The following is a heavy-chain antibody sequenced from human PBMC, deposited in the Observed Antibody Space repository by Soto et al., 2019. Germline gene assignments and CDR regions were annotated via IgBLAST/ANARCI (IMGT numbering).Heavy chain of an antibody. J-gene: IGHJ3*02. Sequence: PSETLSLTCTVSGGSISSYYWTWIRQPPGKGLEWIGCIHYSGSTNYNPSLKSRVTISVDTSKNHFSLKLSSVSAADTAVYYCARDSTYRGAFDIWGQGTMVTVSS. CDR3: ARDSTYRGAFDI. V-gene: IGHV4-59*01. CDR2: IHYSGST. CDR1: GGSISSYY. D-gene: IGHD3-16*02.